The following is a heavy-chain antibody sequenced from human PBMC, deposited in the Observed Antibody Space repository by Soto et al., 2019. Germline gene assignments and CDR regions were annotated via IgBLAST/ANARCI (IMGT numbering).Heavy chain of an antibody. CDR3: APLPLAGTEDD. CDR1: GFSFSSHW. V-gene: IGHV3-7*01. CDR2: INEDGSQK. Sequence: EVQLVESGGGLVQRGGSLRLSCAASGFSFSSHWMNWVRQAPGKGLEWVANINEDGSQKYYVDSVKGRFTISRDNAKNSMDLQMNSLRDEDTAEYYCAPLPLAGTEDDWGQVILVTVSS. D-gene: IGHD3-10*01. J-gene: IGHJ4*02.